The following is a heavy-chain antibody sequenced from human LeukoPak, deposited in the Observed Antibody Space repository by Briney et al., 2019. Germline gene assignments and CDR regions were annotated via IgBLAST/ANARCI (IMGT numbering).Heavy chain of an antibody. V-gene: IGHV3-23*01. CDR1: GFTFSNYA. Sequence: GGSLRLSCAASGFTFSNYAMTWVRQAPGKGLEWVSAIGGDGGSTDYADSVKGRFTISRDNSKNTLYLQMNSLGAGDTALYYCAKRVGGTPDYWGLGTLVTVSS. D-gene: IGHD1-26*01. CDR3: AKRVGGTPDY. J-gene: IGHJ4*01. CDR2: IGGDGGST.